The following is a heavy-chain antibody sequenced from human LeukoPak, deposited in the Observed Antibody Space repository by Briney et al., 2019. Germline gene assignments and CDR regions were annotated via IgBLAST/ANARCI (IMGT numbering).Heavy chain of an antibody. D-gene: IGHD6-19*01. J-gene: IGHJ6*02. Sequence: GASVKVSCKASGYTFTGYYMHWVRQAPGQGLEWMGRINPNSGGTNYAQKFQGRVTMTRDTSISTAYMELSRLRSDDTAVYYCARMDSSGWYVPYYYYGMDVWGQGTTVTVSS. CDR1: GYTFTGYY. V-gene: IGHV1-2*02. CDR2: INPNSGGT. CDR3: ARMDSSGWYVPYYYYGMDV.